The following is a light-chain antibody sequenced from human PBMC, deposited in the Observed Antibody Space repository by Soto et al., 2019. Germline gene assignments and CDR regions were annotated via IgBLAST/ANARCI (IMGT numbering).Light chain of an antibody. Sequence: ETVMTQSPATLSVSPGESAPLSCRASQSARISLGWYQQKPGQAPRLLIYAASTRATGTPARFSGSGSGTEFTLTISSLQSDEFAIYYCKQYNNWPDTVGQGTKVDIK. J-gene: IGKJ1*01. CDR1: QSARIS. V-gene: IGKV3-15*01. CDR2: AAS. CDR3: KQYNNWPDT.